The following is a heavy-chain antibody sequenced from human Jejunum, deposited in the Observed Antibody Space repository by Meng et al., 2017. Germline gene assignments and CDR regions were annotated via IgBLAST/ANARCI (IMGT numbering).Heavy chain of an antibody. CDR2: IKQDGSEK. CDR3: AGWGEYCSGGSCYSKDY. D-gene: IGHD2-15*01. J-gene: IGHJ4*02. V-gene: IGHV3-7*01. CDR1: GFTFSTYW. Sequence: LSLTCAASGFTFSTYWMNWVRQAPGKGLEWVANIKQDGSEKYYADSVKGRFTISRDNAKNSLYLHKNSLRVEDTALYYCAGWGEYCSGGSCYSKDYWGQGTLVTVSS.